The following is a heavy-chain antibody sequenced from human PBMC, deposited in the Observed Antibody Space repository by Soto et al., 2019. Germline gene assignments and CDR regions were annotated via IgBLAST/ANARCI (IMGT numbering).Heavy chain of an antibody. J-gene: IGHJ6*02. CDR2: IYPGDSDT. CDR1: GHSFTSYW. Sequence: PGESLKISCKGSGHSFTSYWIGWVRQMPGKGLEWMGIIYPGDSDTRYSPSFQGQVTISADKSISTAYLQWSSLKASDTAMYYCASHYYTKAYGMDVWGQGTTVTVSS. D-gene: IGHD2-2*02. V-gene: IGHV5-51*01. CDR3: ASHYYTKAYGMDV.